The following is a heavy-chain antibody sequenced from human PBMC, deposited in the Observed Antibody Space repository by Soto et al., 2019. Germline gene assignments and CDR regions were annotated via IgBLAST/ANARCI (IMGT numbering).Heavy chain of an antibody. CDR1: GYTFTSYG. CDR2: ISTDKGKT. V-gene: IGHV1-18*01. Sequence: QVQLVQSGPEVKKPGASVKVSCKTSGYTFTSYGISWVRQAPGQGLEWMGWISTDKGKTNYAQKFQGRVTMTTDTSTSTAYMELRSLRSDDAAVYYCEARSSAFDCWGQGSLVTACS. J-gene: IGHJ4*02. CDR3: EARSSAFDC.